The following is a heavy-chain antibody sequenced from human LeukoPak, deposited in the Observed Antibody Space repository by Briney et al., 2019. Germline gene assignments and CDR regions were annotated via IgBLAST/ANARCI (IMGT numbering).Heavy chain of an antibody. J-gene: IGHJ4*02. V-gene: IGHV4-59*02. Sequence: NASETISLTCGVSGGSVSGHYWDWIRQPPGKGLEWIGYIYASGSANYHPSLKSRVTISLDTSENHVSLRLTSVTAEDTAVYYCAREAPGGSGWTYFDYWGQGSLVTVSS. CDR1: GGSVSGHY. CDR3: AREAPGGSGWTYFDY. CDR2: IYASGSA. D-gene: IGHD6-19*01.